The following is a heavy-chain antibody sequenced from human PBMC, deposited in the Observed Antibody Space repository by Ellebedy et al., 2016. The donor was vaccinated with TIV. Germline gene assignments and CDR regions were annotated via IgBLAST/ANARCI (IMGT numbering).Heavy chain of an antibody. CDR1: GFTFSSYA. V-gene: IGHV3-23*01. D-gene: IGHD6-19*01. Sequence: GESLKISCAASGFTFSSYAMNWVRQAPGKGLGWVSAISGSGDTTYYADSVKGRFTISRDNSQDTVHLQMNSLRAEDTDVYYCTKRGVGWAAFDIWGPGTMVTVSS. J-gene: IGHJ3*02. CDR3: TKRGVGWAAFDI. CDR2: ISGSGDTT.